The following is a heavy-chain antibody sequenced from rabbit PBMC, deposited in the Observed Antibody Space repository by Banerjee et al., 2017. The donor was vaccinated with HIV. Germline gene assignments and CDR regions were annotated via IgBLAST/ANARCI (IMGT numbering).Heavy chain of an antibody. CDR1: GFSLSSYA. D-gene: IGHD3-1*01. CDR2: IDTGNGHT. J-gene: IGHJ4*01. Sequence: QSLEESGGDLVQPGGSLTLTCTASGFSLSSYAMGWVRQAPGKGLEYIGFIDTGNGHTYYASWAKGRFTISRTSSTTVTLQMTSLTAADTATYFCARGGWVGSFDLWGPGTLVTVS. V-gene: IGHV1S40*01. CDR3: ARGGWVGSFDL.